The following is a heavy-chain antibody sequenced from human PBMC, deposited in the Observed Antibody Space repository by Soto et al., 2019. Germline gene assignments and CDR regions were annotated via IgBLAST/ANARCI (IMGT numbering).Heavy chain of an antibody. CDR1: GFTFSSYA. CDR2: ISGSGGST. D-gene: IGHD2-15*01. CDR3: GPPGGIVVVAATTPGNWFDP. J-gene: IGHJ5*02. Sequence: GGSLRLSCAASGFTFSSYAMSWVRQAPGKGLEWVSAISGSGGSTYYADSVKGRFTISRDNSKNTLYLQMNSLRAEDTAVYYSGPPGGIVVVAATTPGNWFDPWGQGTLVTV. V-gene: IGHV3-23*01.